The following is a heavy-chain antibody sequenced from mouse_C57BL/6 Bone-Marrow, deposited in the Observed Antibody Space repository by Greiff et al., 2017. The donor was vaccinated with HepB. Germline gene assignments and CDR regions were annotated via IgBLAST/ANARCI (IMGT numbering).Heavy chain of an antibody. J-gene: IGHJ4*01. CDR2: ISYDGSN. CDR1: GYSITSGYY. V-gene: IGHV3-6*01. CDR3: ARSLYVHYAMDY. D-gene: IGHD1-1*01. Sequence: EVKLMESGPGLVKPSQSLSLTCSVTGYSITSGYYWNWIRQFPGNKLEWMGYISYDGSNNYNPSLKNRISITRDTSKNQFFLKLNSVTTEDTATYYCARSLYVHYAMDYWGQGTSVTVSS.